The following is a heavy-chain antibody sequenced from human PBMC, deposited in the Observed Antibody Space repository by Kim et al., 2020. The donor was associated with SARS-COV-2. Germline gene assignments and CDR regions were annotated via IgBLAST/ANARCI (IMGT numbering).Heavy chain of an antibody. Sequence: SETLSLTCTVSGGSISSGDYYWSWIRQPPGKGLEWIGYVYYSGSTYYNPSLKGRITISADTSKNQFSLKLSSVTAADTAVYYCARGRRSVLTAQNWFDPWGQGTLVTVSS. CDR2: VYYSGST. V-gene: IGHV4-30-4*08. CDR3: ARGRRSVLTAQNWFDP. J-gene: IGHJ5*02. D-gene: IGHD2-8*01. CDR1: GGSISSGDYY.